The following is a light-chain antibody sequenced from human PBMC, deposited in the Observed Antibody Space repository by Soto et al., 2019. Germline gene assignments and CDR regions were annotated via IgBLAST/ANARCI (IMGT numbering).Light chain of an antibody. CDR1: SSDVGGYNY. CDR2: DVS. CDR3: CSYAGSYTFYV. J-gene: IGLJ1*01. Sequence: QSALTQAPSVSGSPGQSVTISCTGTSSDVGGYNYVSWYQQHPGKAPKLMIYDVSKRPSGVPDRFSGSKSGNTASLTISGLQAEDEADYYCCSYAGSYTFYVFGTGTKVTVL. V-gene: IGLV2-11*01.